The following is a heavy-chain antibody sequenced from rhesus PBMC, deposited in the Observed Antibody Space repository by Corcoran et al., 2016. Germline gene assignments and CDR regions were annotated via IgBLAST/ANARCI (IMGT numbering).Heavy chain of an antibody. CDR3: ARSSYDYDSGYYTQFDF. CDR2: IYGSSGST. D-gene: IGHD3-28*01. J-gene: IGHJ4*01. CDR1: GGSISRYY. Sequence: QVQLQESGPGLVEPSETLSLTCNVSGGSISRYYWSWIRQAPGKGLECIGRIYGSSGSTTYNPSLTSRVSISRDTSKKQFSLKLSSVTAADTAVYYCARSSYDYDSGYYTQFDFWGQGVLVTVSS. V-gene: IGHV4-147*01.